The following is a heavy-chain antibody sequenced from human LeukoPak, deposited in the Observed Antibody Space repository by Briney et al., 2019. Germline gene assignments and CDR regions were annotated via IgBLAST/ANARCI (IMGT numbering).Heavy chain of an antibody. CDR3: ARDKGTSYLSSFDY. J-gene: IGHJ4*02. CDR1: GFTVSSNY. D-gene: IGHD6-6*01. Sequence: PGGSLRLSCAASGFTVSSNYMSWVRQAPGMGLEWVSVIYSGGSTYYADSVKGRFTISRDNSKNVLYLQMNSLRAADTAVYYCARDKGTSYLSSFDYWGQGTLVTVSS. V-gene: IGHV3-66*01. CDR2: IYSGGST.